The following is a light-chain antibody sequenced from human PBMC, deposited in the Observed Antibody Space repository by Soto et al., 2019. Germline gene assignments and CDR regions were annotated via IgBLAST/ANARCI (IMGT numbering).Light chain of an antibody. V-gene: IGLV7-46*01. Sequence: QAVVTQEPSLTVSPGGTVTLTCGSSTGAVTSGHYPYWFQQKPGQAPRTLIYDTSNKYSWTPARFSGSLLGGKAALTLSGAQPEDEPDYYCLLSYSDEKVFGHGTKVTV. CDR2: DTS. J-gene: IGLJ1*01. CDR1: TGAVTSGHY. CDR3: LLSYSDEKV.